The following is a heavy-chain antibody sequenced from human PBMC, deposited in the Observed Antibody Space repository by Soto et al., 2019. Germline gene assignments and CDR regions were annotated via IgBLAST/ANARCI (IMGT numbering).Heavy chain of an antibody. J-gene: IGHJ6*03. CDR3: ARDTAAGNYDYCYYMDV. CDR2: IIPILGIA. V-gene: IGHV1-69*08. Sequence: QVQLVQSGAEVKKPGSSVKVSCKASGGTFSSYTISWVRQAPGQGLEWMGRIIPILGIANYAQKFQGRVTITADKSTSTAYMELSSLRSEDTAVYYCARDTAAGNYDYCYYMDVWGKGTTVTVS. CDR1: GGTFSSYT. D-gene: IGHD6-13*01.